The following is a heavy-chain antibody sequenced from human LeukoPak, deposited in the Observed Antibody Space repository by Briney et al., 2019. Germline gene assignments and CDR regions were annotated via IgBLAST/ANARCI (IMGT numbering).Heavy chain of an antibody. J-gene: IGHJ5*02. CDR3: ARYDYGSGYPGSWLDP. CDR2: IYYSGST. D-gene: IGHD3-10*01. CDR1: GASISSYF. Sequence: SETLSLTCTVSGASISSYFWRWIRQSPGKGLEWIGYIYYSGSTNYNPSLKSRVTISVDTSKNQFSLKLNSVTAADTAVYYCARYDYGSGYPGSWLDPWGQGTLVPVSS. V-gene: IGHV4-59*08.